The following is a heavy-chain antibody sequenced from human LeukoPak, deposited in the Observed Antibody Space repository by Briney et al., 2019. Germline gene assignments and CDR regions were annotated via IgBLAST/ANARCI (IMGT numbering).Heavy chain of an antibody. CDR2: TPYHGVSR. J-gene: IGHJ4*02. CDR1: GFIFDSYG. CDR3: AKDRHGDYTSDY. D-gene: IGHD4-17*01. Sequence: GGSLRLFCAASGFIFDSYGMHWVRQAPVKGLEWVAFTPYHGVSRYYTESVKGRFTISRDNSKSTPYLQMNSLRIEDTAVYYCAKDRHGDYTSDYWGQGTLVIVSS. V-gene: IGHV3-30*02.